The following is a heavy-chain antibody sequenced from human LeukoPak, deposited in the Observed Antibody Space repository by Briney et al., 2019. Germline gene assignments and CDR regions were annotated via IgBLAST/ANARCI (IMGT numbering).Heavy chain of an antibody. V-gene: IGHV3-23*01. CDR3: AKASFGYSGYDPLDFDY. CDR1: GFTFSSYA. J-gene: IGHJ4*02. CDR2: ISGSGGST. Sequence: PGGSLRLSCAASGFTFSSYAMSWVRQAPGKGLEWVSAISGSGGSTYYADSVKGRFTISRDNSKNTLYLQMNSLRAEDTAVYYCAKASFGYSGYDPLDFDYWGQGTLVTASS. D-gene: IGHD5-12*01.